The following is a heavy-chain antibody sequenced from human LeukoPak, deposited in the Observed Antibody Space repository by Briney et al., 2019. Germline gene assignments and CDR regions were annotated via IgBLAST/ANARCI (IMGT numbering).Heavy chain of an antibody. Sequence: PGGSLRLSCAASGITFSSYAMSWVRQAPGKGLEWVSGISDSGGSTYYADSVKGRFTISRDNSKNTLCLQVNSLRAEDTAVYYCAKGYCSGGSCWDYFDYWGQGTLVTVSS. D-gene: IGHD2-15*01. J-gene: IGHJ4*02. V-gene: IGHV3-23*01. CDR3: AKGYCSGGSCWDYFDY. CDR2: ISDSGGST. CDR1: GITFSSYA.